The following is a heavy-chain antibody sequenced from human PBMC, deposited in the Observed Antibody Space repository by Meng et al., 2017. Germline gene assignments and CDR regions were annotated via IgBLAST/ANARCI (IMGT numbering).Heavy chain of an antibody. CDR2: INAGNGNT. V-gene: IGHV1-3*01. D-gene: IGHD3-22*01. J-gene: IGHJ2*01. Sequence: VPLVQYGSEVKKAGASVKVSCKASGYSFTSYAMHWVRQAPGQRLEWMGWINAGNGNTKYSQKFQGRVTITRDTSASTAYMELSSLRSEDTAVYYCATDGQDSSGYYSWYFDLWGRGTLVTVSS. CDR1: GYSFTSYA. CDR3: ATDGQDSSGYYSWYFDL.